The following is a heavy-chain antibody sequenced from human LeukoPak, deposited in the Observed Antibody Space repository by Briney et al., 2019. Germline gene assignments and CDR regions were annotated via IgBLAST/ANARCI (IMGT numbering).Heavy chain of an antibody. J-gene: IGHJ4*02. CDR2: ISAYNGNT. Sequence: DSVKVSCKASGYTFTSYGISWVRQAPGQGLEWMGWISAYNGNTNYAQKLQGSVTMTTDTSTSTAYMELRSLRSDDTAVYYCARDRGVAAAGRPIDYWGQGTLVTVSS. D-gene: IGHD6-13*01. CDR1: GYTFTSYG. CDR3: ARDRGVAAAGRPIDY. V-gene: IGHV1-18*04.